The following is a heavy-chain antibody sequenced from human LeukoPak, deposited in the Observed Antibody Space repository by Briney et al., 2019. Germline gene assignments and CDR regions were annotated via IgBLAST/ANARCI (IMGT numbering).Heavy chain of an antibody. D-gene: IGHD1-26*01. V-gene: IGHV3-23*01. CDR1: GFSFSDYY. J-gene: IGHJ3*01. Sequence: GGSLRLSCAASGFSFSDYYMSWIRQAPGKGLEWVSSATSGGTTYYADSVKGRFTISRDNSKNTLYLQMNSLRAEDTAVFYCAKRGSYPSGIFDFWGRGTVVTVSS. CDR3: AKRGSYPSGIFDF. CDR2: ATSGGTT.